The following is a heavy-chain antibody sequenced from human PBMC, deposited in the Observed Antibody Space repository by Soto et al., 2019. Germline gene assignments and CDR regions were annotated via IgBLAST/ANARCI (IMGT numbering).Heavy chain of an antibody. J-gene: IGHJ6*02. CDR2: INHSGST. D-gene: IGHD3-3*01. V-gene: IGHV4-34*01. Sequence: SETLSLTCAVYGGSFSGYYWSWIRQPPGKGLEWIGEINHSGSTNYNPSLKSRATISVDTSKNQFSLKLSSVTAADTAVYYCARQSGGVFGVVMGMDYYYYGMDVWGQGTTVTVSS. CDR1: GGSFSGYY. CDR3: ARQSGGVFGVVMGMDYYYYGMDV.